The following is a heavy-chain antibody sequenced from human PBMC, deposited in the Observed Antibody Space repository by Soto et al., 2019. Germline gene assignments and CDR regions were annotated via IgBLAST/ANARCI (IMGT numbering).Heavy chain of an antibody. J-gene: IGHJ6*02. CDR2: IWYDGSNK. D-gene: IGHD2-15*01. Sequence: QVQLVESGGGVVQPGRSLRLSCAASGFTFSSYGMHWVRQAPGKGLEWVAVIWYDGSNKYYADSVKGRFTISRDNSKNTLYLQMNSLRAEDTAVYYCASRRSYCSGGSCPQSKDYYYGMDVWGQGTTVTVSS. CDR3: ASRRSYCSGGSCPQSKDYYYGMDV. CDR1: GFTFSSYG. V-gene: IGHV3-33*01.